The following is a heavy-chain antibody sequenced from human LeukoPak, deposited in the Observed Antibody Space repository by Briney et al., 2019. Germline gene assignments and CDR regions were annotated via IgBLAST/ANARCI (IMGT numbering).Heavy chain of an antibody. D-gene: IGHD3-22*01. CDR2: ISSSSNYI. J-gene: IGHJ4*02. Sequence: GGSLRLSCAASGFTFSSYSMNWVRQAPGKGLEWVSSISSSSNYIYYADSVKGRFTISRDNAKNSLYLQMNSLRAEDTAVYYCARVISGYYLVDYWGQGTLVTVSS. CDR3: ARVISGYYLVDY. CDR1: GFTFSSYS. V-gene: IGHV3-21*01.